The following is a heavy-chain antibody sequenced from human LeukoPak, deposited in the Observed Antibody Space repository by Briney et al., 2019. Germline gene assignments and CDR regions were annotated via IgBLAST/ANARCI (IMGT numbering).Heavy chain of an antibody. D-gene: IGHD1-26*01. CDR2: ISGSGGST. J-gene: IGHJ4*02. CDR3: AKGGKWDVTPFDY. CDR1: GFTFSSYA. V-gene: IGHV3-23*01. Sequence: PGGSLRLSCAASGFTFSSYAMTWVRQAPGKGLEWVSGISGSGGSTYNADSVKGRFTISRDNSKNTLYLQVNSLRAEDTAVHYCAKGGKWDVTPFDYWGQGTLVTVSS.